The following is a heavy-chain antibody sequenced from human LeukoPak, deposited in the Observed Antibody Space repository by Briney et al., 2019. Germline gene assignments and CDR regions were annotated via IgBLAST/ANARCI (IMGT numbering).Heavy chain of an antibody. J-gene: IGHJ4*02. D-gene: IGHD3-22*01. V-gene: IGHV3-30*18. Sequence: SGGSLRLSCAASGFTFSSYGMHWVRQAPGKGLEWVAVISYDGSNKYYADSVKGRFTISRDNSKNTLYLQMNSLRAEDTAVYYCAKDLEDYYDSSGFDYWGQGTLVTVSS. CDR2: ISYDGSNK. CDR3: AKDLEDYYDSSGFDY. CDR1: GFTFSSYG.